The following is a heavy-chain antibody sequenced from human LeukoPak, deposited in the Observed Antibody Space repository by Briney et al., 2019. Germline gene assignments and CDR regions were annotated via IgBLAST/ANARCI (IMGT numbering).Heavy chain of an antibody. J-gene: IGHJ4*02. D-gene: IGHD1-26*01. CDR1: GFTFSDAL. CDR2: IKSKTDRGTT. Sequence: PGGSLRLSCAASGFTFSDALMSWVRQPPGKGLEWVGRIKSKTDRGTTDYAAPVKGRFSISRDDSKNTLYLQMNSLKTEDTAVYYCTTRTYSGSYYPFDYWGQGTLVTVSS. V-gene: IGHV3-15*01. CDR3: TTRTYSGSYYPFDY.